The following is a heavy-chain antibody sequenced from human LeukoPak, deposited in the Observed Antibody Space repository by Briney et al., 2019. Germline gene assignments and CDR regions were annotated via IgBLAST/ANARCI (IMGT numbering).Heavy chain of an antibody. CDR3: ARVGSLISSALDY. CDR2: INSSGGST. V-gene: IGHV1-46*01. CDR1: GYIFTSYY. D-gene: IGHD3-10*01. J-gene: IGHJ4*02. Sequence: ASVKVSCKASGYIFTSYYMHWVRQAPGQGLEWMGVINSSGGSTGYAQKFQGRLTMTRDTSTGTVYMELSSLRSEDTAVYYCARVGSLISSALDYWGQGTLVTVSS.